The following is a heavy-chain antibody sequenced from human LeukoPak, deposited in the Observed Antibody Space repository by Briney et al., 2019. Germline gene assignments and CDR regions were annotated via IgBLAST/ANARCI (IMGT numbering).Heavy chain of an antibody. Sequence: SGTLSLTCTVSGGSISSYYWSWIRQPPGKGLEWIGYIYYSGSTNYNPSLKSRVTISVDTSKNQFSLKLSSVTAADTAVYYCAREGGQGWPNYYYYYMDVWGKGTTVTISS. J-gene: IGHJ6*03. CDR2: IYYSGST. CDR3: AREGGQGWPNYYYYYMDV. D-gene: IGHD6-19*01. V-gene: IGHV4-59*01. CDR1: GGSISSYY.